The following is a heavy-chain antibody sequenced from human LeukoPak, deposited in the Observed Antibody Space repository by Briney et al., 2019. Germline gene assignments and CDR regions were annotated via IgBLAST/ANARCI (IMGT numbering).Heavy chain of an antibody. Sequence: GASVNVSCKPSGYIFTDYSIQWVRQAPAQGLEWMGWINAGNGKTKYSQKFQGRVTITRDTSASTAYMELSGLRSDDTAVYYCARARWTSTVTTYYLDFWGQGTLVTVSS. CDR2: INAGNGKT. V-gene: IGHV1-3*01. J-gene: IGHJ4*02. CDR1: GYIFTDYS. D-gene: IGHD4-17*01. CDR3: ARARWTSTVTTYYLDF.